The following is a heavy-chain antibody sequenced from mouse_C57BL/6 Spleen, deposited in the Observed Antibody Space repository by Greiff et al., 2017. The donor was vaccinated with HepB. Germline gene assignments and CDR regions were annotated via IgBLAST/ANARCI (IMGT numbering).Heavy chain of an antibody. CDR3: ARWDYCNYGLWFAY. CDR2: IDPSDSYT. D-gene: IGHD2-1*01. V-gene: IGHV1-50*01. CDR1: GYTFTSYW. Sequence: VQLQQSGAELVKPGASVKLSCKASGYTFTSYWMQWVKQRPGQGLEWIGEIDPSDSYTNYNQKFKGKATLTVDTSSSTAYMQLSSLTSEDSAVYYCARWDYCNYGLWFAYWGQGTLVTVSA. J-gene: IGHJ3*01.